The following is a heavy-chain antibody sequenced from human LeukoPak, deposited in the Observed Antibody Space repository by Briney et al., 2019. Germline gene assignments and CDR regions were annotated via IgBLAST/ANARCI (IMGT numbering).Heavy chain of an antibody. CDR1: GGSISSYY. J-gene: IGHJ6*03. CDR3: ARGDYYYSYYMDV. Sequence: SETLSLTCTVSGGSISSYYWNWIRQPPGKGLEWIGYIYYSGSTNYNPSLKSRVTISVDTSKKQFSLKLSSVTAADTAMYYCARGDYYYSYYMDVWGKGTTVTVSS. CDR2: IYYSGST. V-gene: IGHV4-59*01.